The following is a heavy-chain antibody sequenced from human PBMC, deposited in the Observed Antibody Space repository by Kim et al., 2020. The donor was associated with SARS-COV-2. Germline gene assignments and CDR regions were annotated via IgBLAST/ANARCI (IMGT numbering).Heavy chain of an antibody. CDR3: AKDKRYYDSSGYLGLYYYYGMDV. J-gene: IGHJ6*02. CDR2: ISGDGGST. Sequence: GGSLRLSCAASGFTFDDYAMHWVRQAPGKGLEWVSLISGDGGSTYYADSVKGRFTISRDNSKNSLYLQMNSLRTEDTALYYCAKDKRYYDSSGYLGLYYYYGMDVWGQGTTVTVSS. D-gene: IGHD3-22*01. CDR1: GFTFDDYA. V-gene: IGHV3-43*02.